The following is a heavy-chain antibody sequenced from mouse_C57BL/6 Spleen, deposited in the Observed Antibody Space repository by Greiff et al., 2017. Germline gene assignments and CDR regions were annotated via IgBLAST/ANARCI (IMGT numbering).Heavy chain of an antibody. J-gene: IGHJ4*01. V-gene: IGHV1-64*01. CDR3: ARSDYYGSSYYAMDY. CDR2: IHPTSGST. Sequence: QVQLQQPGAELVKPGASVKLSCKASGYTFTSYWMHWVKQRPGQGLEWIGMIHPTSGSTNYNEKFKSKANLTVDKSSSTAYMQLSSLTSEDSAVYNCARSDYYGSSYYAMDYWGQGTSVTVSS. CDR1: GYTFTSYW. D-gene: IGHD1-1*01.